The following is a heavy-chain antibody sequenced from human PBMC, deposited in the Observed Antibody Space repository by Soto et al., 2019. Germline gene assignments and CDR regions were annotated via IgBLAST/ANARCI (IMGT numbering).Heavy chain of an antibody. CDR1: GGTFSSYA. CDR3: AGGRHIVVVTAYYFDY. V-gene: IGHV1-69*01. CDR2: IIPIFGTA. J-gene: IGHJ4*02. Sequence: QVQLVQSGAEVKKPGSSVKVSCKASGGTFSSYAISWVRQAPGQGLEWMGGIIPIFGTANYAQKFQGRVTITADESTSTAYMELSSLRSEDTAVYYCAGGRHIVVVTAYYFDYWGQGTLVTVSS. D-gene: IGHD2-21*02.